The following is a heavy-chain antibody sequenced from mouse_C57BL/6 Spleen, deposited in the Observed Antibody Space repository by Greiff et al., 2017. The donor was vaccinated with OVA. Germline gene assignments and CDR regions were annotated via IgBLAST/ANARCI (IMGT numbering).Heavy chain of an antibody. V-gene: IGHV5-17*01. CDR2: ISSGSSTI. CDR3: ATTEGFAY. J-gene: IGHJ3*01. CDR1: GFTFSDYG. D-gene: IGHD1-1*01. Sequence: EVQLQESGGGLVKPGGSLKLPCAASGFTFSDYGMHWVRQAPEKGLEWVAYISSGSSTIYYADTVKGRFTISRDNAKNTLFLQMTSLRSEDTAMYYCATTEGFAYWGQGTLVTVSA.